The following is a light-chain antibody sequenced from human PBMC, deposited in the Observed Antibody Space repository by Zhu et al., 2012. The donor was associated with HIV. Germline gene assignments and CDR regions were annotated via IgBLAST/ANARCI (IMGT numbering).Light chain of an antibody. CDR1: QTVSRNY. CDR3: QHYVPSPMYT. J-gene: IGKJ2*01. Sequence: EIVLTQSPGTLSLSPGERATLSCRASQTVSRNYLAWYQQKPDQAPRLLIYGASRRVTGIPDRFSGSGSGTDFTLTISRLEPEDFAVYYCQHYVPSPMYTFGQGTKLEIK. V-gene: IGKV3-20*01. CDR2: GAS.